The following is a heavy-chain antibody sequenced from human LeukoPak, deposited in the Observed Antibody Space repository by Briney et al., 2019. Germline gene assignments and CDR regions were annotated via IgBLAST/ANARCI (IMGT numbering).Heavy chain of an antibody. J-gene: IGHJ4*02. V-gene: IGHV3-23*01. CDR3: ARRLVTALTTLVDC. Sequence: GGSLRLSCAASGFTFSTHDMGCVRQAPGTGLEWVSGIERSGAYAYYADSVKGRFTISRDNSKNTLYLQMNSLRAEDTALYYWARRLVTALTTLVDCWGQGTLVTVSS. CDR2: IERSGAYA. CDR1: GFTFSTHD. D-gene: IGHD4-17*01.